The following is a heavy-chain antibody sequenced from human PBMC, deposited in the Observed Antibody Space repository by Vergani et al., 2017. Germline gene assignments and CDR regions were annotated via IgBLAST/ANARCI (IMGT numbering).Heavy chain of an antibody. J-gene: IGHJ4*02. CDR1: GGSISSYY. Sequence: QVQLQESGPGLVKPSETLSLTCTVSGGSISSYYWSWIRQPPGKGLEWIRYIYYSGSTNYNPSLKSRVTISVDTSKNQFSLKLSSVTAADTAVYYCARSPKVTAYFDYWGQGTLVTVSS. CDR2: IYYSGST. D-gene: IGHD2-2*01. V-gene: IGHV4-59*01. CDR3: ARSPKVTAYFDY.